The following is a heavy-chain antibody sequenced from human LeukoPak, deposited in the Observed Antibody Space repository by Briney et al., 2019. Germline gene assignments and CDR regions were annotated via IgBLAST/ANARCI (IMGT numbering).Heavy chain of an antibody. CDR3: ARILTTVTTMDY. D-gene: IGHD4-17*01. CDR1: GYTFTGYY. CDR2: INPNSGGT. V-gene: IGHV1-2*02. J-gene: IGHJ4*02. Sequence: ASVKVSCKASGYTFTGYYMHWVRQAPGQGFEWMGWINPNSGGTNYAQKFQGRVTMTRDTSISTAYMELSRLRSDDTAMYYCARILTTVTTMDYWGQGTLVTVSS.